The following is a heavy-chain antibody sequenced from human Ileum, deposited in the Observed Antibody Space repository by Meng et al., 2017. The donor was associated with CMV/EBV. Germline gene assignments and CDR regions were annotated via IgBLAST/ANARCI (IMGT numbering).Heavy chain of an antibody. D-gene: IGHD3-3*01. CDR3: ARDFPALNYDFWSGYYLYGMDV. CDR1: GYTLTGYY. V-gene: IGHV1-2*02. Sequence: ASVKVSCKASGYTLTGYYMHWVRQAPGQGLEWMGWINPNSGGTNYAQKFQGRVTMTRDTSISTAYMELSRLRSDDTAVYYCARDFPALNYDFWSGYYLYGMDVWGQGTTVTVSS. J-gene: IGHJ6*02. CDR2: INPNSGGT.